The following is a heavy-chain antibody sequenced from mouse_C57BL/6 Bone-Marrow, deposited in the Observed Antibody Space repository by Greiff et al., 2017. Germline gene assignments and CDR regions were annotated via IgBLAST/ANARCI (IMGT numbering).Heavy chain of an antibody. CDR1: GFTFSSYT. CDR3: ARRWDDAY. CDR2: ISGGGGNT. J-gene: IGHJ3*01. V-gene: IGHV5-9*01. Sequence: EVMLVESGGGLVKPGGSLKLSCAASGFTFSSYTMSWVRQTPEKRLEWVATISGGGGNTYYPDRVQGRFTISRDNAKNTLYLQMSSLRSEDTALYYCARRWDDAYWGQGTLVTVSA. D-gene: IGHD4-1*01.